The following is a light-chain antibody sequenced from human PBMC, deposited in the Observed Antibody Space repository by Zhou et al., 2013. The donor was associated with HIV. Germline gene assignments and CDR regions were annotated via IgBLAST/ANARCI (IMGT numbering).Light chain of an antibody. CDR2: GVS. CDR1: QSVSSY. Sequence: EIVMTQSPATLSVSPGERATLSCRASQSVSSYLDWYQQKPGQAPRLLIYGVSNRATGIPARFSGSGSGTDFTLTISSLEPEDFAVYYCQQRSNWPPIFTFGPGTKVDIK. CDR3: QQRSNWPPIFT. V-gene: IGKV3-11*01. J-gene: IGKJ3*01.